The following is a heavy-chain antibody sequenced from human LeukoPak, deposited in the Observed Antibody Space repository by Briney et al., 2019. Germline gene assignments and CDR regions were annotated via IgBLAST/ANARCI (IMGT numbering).Heavy chain of an antibody. V-gene: IGHV1-2*02. CDR1: GYTFTGYY. J-gene: IGHJ3*02. Sequence: ASVTVSCKASGYTFTGYYMHWVRQAPGQGLEWMGWINPNSGGTNYAQKFQGRVTMPRDTSISTAYMELRRLRSDDTAVYYCARAGIWDYSDSSGYHNGAFDIWGQGTMVTVSS. D-gene: IGHD3-22*01. CDR2: INPNSGGT. CDR3: ARAGIWDYSDSSGYHNGAFDI.